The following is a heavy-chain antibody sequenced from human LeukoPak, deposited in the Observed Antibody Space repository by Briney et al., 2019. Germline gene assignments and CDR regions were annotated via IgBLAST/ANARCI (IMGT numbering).Heavy chain of an antibody. D-gene: IGHD4-17*01. CDR2: ISAYNGNT. J-gene: IGHJ5*02. CDR3: ARGHYGDYPEPYNWFDP. V-gene: IGHV1-18*01. CDR1: GYTFTSYG. Sequence: ASVKVSCKASGYTFTSYGISWVRQAPGQGLEWMGWISAYNGNTNHAQKLQGRVTMTTDTSTSTAYMELRSLRSDDTAVYYCARGHYGDYPEPYNWFDPWGQGTLVTVSS.